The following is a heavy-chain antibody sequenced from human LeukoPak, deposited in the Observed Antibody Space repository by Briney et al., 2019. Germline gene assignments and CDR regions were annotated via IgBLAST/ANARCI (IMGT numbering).Heavy chain of an antibody. V-gene: IGHV1-46*01. CDR2: INPSGGST. D-gene: IGHD3-3*01. Sequence: ASVKVSCKASGYTFTSYYMHWVRQAPGQGLEWMGIINPSGGSTSYAQKFQGRVTMTRDTSTSTVYMELSSLRSEDTAVYYCAAIYDFWSGYYLFDYWGQGTLVTVSS. CDR3: AAIYDFWSGYYLFDY. CDR1: GYTFTSYY. J-gene: IGHJ4*02.